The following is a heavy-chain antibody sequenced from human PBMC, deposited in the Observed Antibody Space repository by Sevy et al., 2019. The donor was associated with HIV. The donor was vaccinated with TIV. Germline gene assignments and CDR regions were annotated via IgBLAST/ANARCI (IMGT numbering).Heavy chain of an antibody. Sequence: GGSLRLSCGASGFIFSSYAMSWVRQAPGKGLEWVSGLSAGGGSTNYADSVKGRFSISRDNSKNTLYLQMNSLRAEDTAVYYCAKDRRYGDIGLFDYWGQGTLVTVSS. CDR2: LSAGGGST. D-gene: IGHD4-17*01. CDR3: AKDRRYGDIGLFDY. V-gene: IGHV3-23*01. CDR1: GFIFSSYA. J-gene: IGHJ4*02.